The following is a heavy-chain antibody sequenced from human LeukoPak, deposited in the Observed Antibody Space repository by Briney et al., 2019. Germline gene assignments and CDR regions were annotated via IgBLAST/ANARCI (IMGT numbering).Heavy chain of an antibody. CDR2: ISYDGSDE. V-gene: IGHV3-30*04. CDR1: GFFFTDYA. J-gene: IGHJ5*02. D-gene: IGHD6-19*01. CDR3: ARPAQDIAMAGMFERIDH. Sequence: GGSLRLSCRVSGFFFTDYAMHWVRQAPGKGLEWVASISYDGSDEYYADSVKGRSTISRDNSKRTIILIMNDLRSEDTAVYYCARPAQDIAMAGMFERIDHWGRGTLVTVSS.